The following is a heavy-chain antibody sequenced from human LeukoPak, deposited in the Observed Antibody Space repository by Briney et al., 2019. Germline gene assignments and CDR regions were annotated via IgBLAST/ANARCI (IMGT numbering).Heavy chain of an antibody. D-gene: IGHD3-10*01. J-gene: IGHJ4*02. CDR1: GFVFGTYA. V-gene: IGHV3-30*18. CDR3: AKIRVRGVHYFDY. Sequence: GGSLRLSCAASGFVFGTYAMHWVRQAPGKGLECVSMISYDGSDEYYADSVKDRFAISRDNSKSTLYLQMNGLRPEDTAVYYCAKIRVRGVHYFDYWGQGTQVTVPP. CDR2: ISYDGSDE.